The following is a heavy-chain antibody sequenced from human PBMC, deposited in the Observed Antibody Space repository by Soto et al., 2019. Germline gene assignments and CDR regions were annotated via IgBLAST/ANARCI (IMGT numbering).Heavy chain of an antibody. J-gene: IGHJ4*02. CDR2: ISSSSSTI. Sequence: EVQLVESGGGLVQPGGSLRLSCAASGFTFSSYSMNWVRQAPGKGLEWVSYISSSSSTIYYADSVKGRFTISRDNAKNSLYLQMNSLRAEDTAVSYCARLPKPPYAGFDYWGQGTLVTVSS. D-gene: IGHD2-2*01. CDR3: ARLPKPPYAGFDY. V-gene: IGHV3-48*01. CDR1: GFTFSSYS.